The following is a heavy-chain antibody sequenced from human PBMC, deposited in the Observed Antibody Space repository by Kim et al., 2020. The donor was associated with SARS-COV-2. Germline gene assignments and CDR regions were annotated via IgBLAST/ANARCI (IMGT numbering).Heavy chain of an antibody. V-gene: IGHV4-59*01. Sequence: SETLSLTCSVSTESMTTYYWSWIRQSPGKGLEWIGFVYHTGTTSYNSALNGRVTISIDASKNQFSLRLTSVTAADIGVYYCARETISSSLPSWFDPWGPGMRVIVSA. CDR3: ARETISSSLPSWFDP. CDR2: VYHTGTT. CDR1: TESMTTYY. J-gene: IGHJ5*02. D-gene: IGHD3-3*01.